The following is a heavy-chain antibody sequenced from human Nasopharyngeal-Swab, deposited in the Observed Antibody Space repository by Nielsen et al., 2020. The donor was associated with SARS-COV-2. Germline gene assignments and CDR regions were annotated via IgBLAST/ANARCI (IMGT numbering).Heavy chain of an antibody. CDR3: ARGLNGGH. V-gene: IGHV4-34*01. J-gene: IGHJ4*02. D-gene: IGHD3-16*01. Sequence: SQTLSLTCAVYGGSFSGYYWSWIRQPPGKGLEWIGEINHSGSTNYNPSLKSRVTISVDTSKNQYSLKLSSVTAADTAVYYCARGLNGGHWGQGTLVTVSS. CDR1: GGSFSGYY. CDR2: INHSGST.